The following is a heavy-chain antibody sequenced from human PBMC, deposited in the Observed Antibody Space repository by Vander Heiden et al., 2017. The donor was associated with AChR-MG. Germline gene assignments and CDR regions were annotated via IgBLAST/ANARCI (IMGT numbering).Heavy chain of an antibody. D-gene: IGHD3-9*01. V-gene: IGHV3-21*01. CDR3: ARDEILTGYHVY. CDR2: ISSSSSYI. Sequence: EVQLVESGGGLVKPGGSLRLSCPASGFPFSGYSMNWVRQAPGKGLEWVSSISSSSSYIYYADSVKGRFTISRDNAKNSLYLQMNSLRAEDTAVYYCARDEILTGYHVYWGQGTLVTVSS. J-gene: IGHJ4*02. CDR1: GFPFSGYS.